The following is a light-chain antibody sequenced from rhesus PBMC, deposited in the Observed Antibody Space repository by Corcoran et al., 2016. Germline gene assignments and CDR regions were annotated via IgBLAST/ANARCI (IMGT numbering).Light chain of an antibody. CDR3: LQYNSDLT. J-gene: IGKJ3*01. CDR2: AAS. CDR1: QGISTY. Sequence: DIQMTQSPSSLSASVGDRVTITCRASQGISTYLNWYQQKPGKAPKRLLYAASSLESGVPLRFSGSGSGTECTLTISSLQPGDFATYYCLQYNSDLTFGPGTKLDIK. V-gene: IGKV1-43*02.